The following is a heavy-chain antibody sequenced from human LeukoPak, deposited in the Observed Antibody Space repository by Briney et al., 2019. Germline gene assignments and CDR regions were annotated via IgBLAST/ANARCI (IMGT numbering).Heavy chain of an antibody. CDR2: ISSSSSYI. V-gene: IGHV3-11*06. J-gene: IGHJ5*02. D-gene: IGHD3-10*01. Sequence: SGGSLRLSCAASGFTFSDYYMSWIRQAPGKGLEWVSSISSSSSYIYYADSVKGRFTISRDNAKNSLYLQMNSLRAEDTAVYYCARDKLRGSGSYHWFDPWGQGTLVTVSS. CDR3: ARDKLRGSGSYHWFDP. CDR1: GFTFSDYY.